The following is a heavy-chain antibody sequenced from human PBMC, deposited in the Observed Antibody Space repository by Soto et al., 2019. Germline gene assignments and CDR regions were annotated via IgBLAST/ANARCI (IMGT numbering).Heavy chain of an antibody. CDR2: ISAYNGDT. J-gene: IGHJ4*02. CDR1: GYTFTTYG. Sequence: QVQLVQSGAEVKKPGASVKVSCKASGYTFTTYGISWVRQAPGQGLEWMGWISAYNGDTNYAQHLQGRVTMTTDTSANTAYMELRSLRSDDTAVYYCARDMDVLTTPPGDYWGQGTLVTVSS. V-gene: IGHV1-18*04. D-gene: IGHD5-12*01. CDR3: ARDMDVLTTPPGDY.